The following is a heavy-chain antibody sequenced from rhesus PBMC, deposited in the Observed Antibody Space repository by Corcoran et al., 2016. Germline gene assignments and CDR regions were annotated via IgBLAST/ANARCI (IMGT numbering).Heavy chain of an antibody. V-gene: IGHV2-95*01. J-gene: IGHJ4*01. Sequence: QVTLQESGPALVKPTQTLTLTCTFSGFSITTAGTGVGWIRQPPGKALEWLASIYWSDSKYYNTSLKSRISISKDTSKNQLILRMTNMDPVDTAAYYCARDLGVGTFDHWGQGVLVTVSS. CDR3: ARDLGVGTFDH. CDR1: GFSITTAGTG. D-gene: IGHD3-16*01. CDR2: IYWSDSK.